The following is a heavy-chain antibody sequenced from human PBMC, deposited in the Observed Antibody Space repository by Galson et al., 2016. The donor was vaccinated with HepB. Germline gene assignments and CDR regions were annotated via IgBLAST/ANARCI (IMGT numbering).Heavy chain of an antibody. CDR3: AKRPPYNNNWFVGFDP. CDR2: ISGNAATT. V-gene: IGHV3-23*01. D-gene: IGHD6-13*01. J-gene: IGHJ5*02. CDR1: GFTFNSYT. Sequence: SLRLSCAASGFTFNSYTMSWVRQAPGKGLEWVSVISGNAATTYYADSVKGRFTISRDNSKNTVYPQMNSLRAEDTALYYCAKRPPYNNNWFVGFDPWGQGTRVTVSS.